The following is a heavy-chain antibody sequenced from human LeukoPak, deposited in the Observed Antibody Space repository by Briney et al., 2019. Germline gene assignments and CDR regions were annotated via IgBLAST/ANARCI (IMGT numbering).Heavy chain of an antibody. D-gene: IGHD1-26*01. CDR3: AREGASSGSYSY. J-gene: IGHJ4*02. CDR2: ISSSGDST. Sequence: GGSLRLSCAASGFTFSKYAMHWVRQAPGKGLDYASAISSSGDSTYYANTVKGRFTISRDNSKNTLYLQMGSLRVEDMGVYYCAREGASSGSYSYWGQGTLVTVSS. CDR1: GFTFSKYA. V-gene: IGHV3-64*01.